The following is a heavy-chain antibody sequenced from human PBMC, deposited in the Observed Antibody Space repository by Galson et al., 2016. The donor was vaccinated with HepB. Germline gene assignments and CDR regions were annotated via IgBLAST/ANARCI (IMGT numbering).Heavy chain of an antibody. J-gene: IGHJ4*02. CDR2: IKEDGTEK. CDR3: AREGLADGSYFDY. D-gene: IGHD5-24*01. V-gene: IGHV3-7*01. Sequence: SLRLSCAASGFTFSDYYMNWIRQAPGKGLEWVANIKEDGTEKCYADSVKGRFTISRDNARNSLYLQMNSLRAEDTGIYYCAREGLADGSYFDYWGRGTLVTVS. CDR1: GFTFSDYY.